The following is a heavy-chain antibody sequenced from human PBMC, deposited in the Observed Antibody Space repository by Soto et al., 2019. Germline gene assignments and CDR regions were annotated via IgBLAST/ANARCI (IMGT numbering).Heavy chain of an antibody. V-gene: IGHV4-34*01. CDR3: ARGLDIVVVVAARHFDY. D-gene: IGHD2-15*01. CDR2: INHSGST. CDR1: GGSFSGYY. J-gene: IGHJ4*02. Sequence: VQLQQWGAGLLNPSETLSLTCAVYGGSFSGYYWSWIRQPPGKGLEWIGEINHSGSTNYNPSLKSRVTISVDTSKNQFSLKLSSVTAADTAVYYCARGLDIVVVVAARHFDYWGQGTLVTVSS.